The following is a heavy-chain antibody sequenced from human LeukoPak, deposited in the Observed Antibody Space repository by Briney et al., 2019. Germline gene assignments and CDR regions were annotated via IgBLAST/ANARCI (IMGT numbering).Heavy chain of an antibody. CDR1: GFPFTFA. CDR3: ARDNYAGANWFDP. Sequence: GGSLRLSCAASGFPFTFAMSWVRQAPGKGLEWVSTISGSGADTYYADSVRGRFTISRDNSKNMLYLQMNSLRAEDTAVYYCARDNYAGANWFDPWGQGTLVTVSS. D-gene: IGHD1-7*01. CDR2: ISGSGADT. J-gene: IGHJ5*02. V-gene: IGHV3-23*01.